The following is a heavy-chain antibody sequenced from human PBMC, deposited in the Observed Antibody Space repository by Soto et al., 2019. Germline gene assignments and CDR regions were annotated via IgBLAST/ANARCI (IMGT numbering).Heavy chain of an antibody. V-gene: IGHV3-23*01. CDR3: AKDGDFGEDGPAEYFEH. Sequence: EVNLLESGGGVVQPGESLRISCVGSGFTFKNYAMTWVRQAPGKGLEWVSGTTGSGANKHYADSVRGRFTISRDNSKKNLYLEMKSLRVEDTAVYYCAKDGDFGEDGPAEYFEHWGQGTLVTVSS. J-gene: IGHJ1*01. D-gene: IGHD4-17*01. CDR2: TTGSGANK. CDR1: GFTFKNYA.